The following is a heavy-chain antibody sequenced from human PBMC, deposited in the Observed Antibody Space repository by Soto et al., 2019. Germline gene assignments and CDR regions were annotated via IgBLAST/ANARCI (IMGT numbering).Heavy chain of an antibody. CDR2: IFGSGTT. D-gene: IGHD7-27*01. V-gene: IGHV4-30-4*01. CDR3: ARGPSGDKVHY. J-gene: IGHJ4*02. CDR1: GGSITSDYSC. Sequence: SETLSLTCTVSGGSITSDYSCWSWIRQPPGEGLEWIGHIFGSGTTYTNPPLRSQVAISLDTSKNHFSLTLSSVTAADTAVYYCARGPSGDKVHYWGQGALVTVSS.